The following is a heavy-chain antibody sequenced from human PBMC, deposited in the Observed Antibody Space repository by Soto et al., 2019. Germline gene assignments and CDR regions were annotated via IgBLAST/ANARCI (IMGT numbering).Heavy chain of an antibody. Sequence: EVQLVESGGGAVKSGGSLRLSCAASGFYFVSYTMNWVRQAPGKGLEWVSSISGDRSYIYYADSVKGRFTISRDNAKNSLFLQMNSLRVEDTAVYYCVRDLSAYNWFDLWGPGTLVTVSS. CDR3: VRDLSAYNWFDL. CDR1: GFYFVSYT. CDR2: ISGDRSYI. V-gene: IGHV3-21*01. J-gene: IGHJ5*01.